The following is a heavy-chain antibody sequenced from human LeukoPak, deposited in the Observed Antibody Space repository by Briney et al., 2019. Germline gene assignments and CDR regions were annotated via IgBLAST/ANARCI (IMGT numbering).Heavy chain of an antibody. CDR1: GITFNNYA. D-gene: IGHD6-19*01. CDR2: ISGSGATT. CDR3: AKAMAGPNTHFDY. V-gene: IGHV3-23*01. Sequence: GGSLRLSCAASGITFNNYAMSWVRQAPGKGLEWVSYISGSGATTYYADSVKGRFTISTDNPKNTLYLQMNSLRAEDTAVYYCAKAMAGPNTHFDYWGQGTLVTVSS. J-gene: IGHJ4*02.